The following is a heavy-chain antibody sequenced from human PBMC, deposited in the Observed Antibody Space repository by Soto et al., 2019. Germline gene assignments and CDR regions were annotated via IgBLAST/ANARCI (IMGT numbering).Heavy chain of an antibody. CDR3: ARVKGHCEYQD. Sequence: SVEVSCKASGGTFTSYPIIWVRQAPGQGLEWMGRIIPILGIANYAQKFQGRVTITADKSTSAAYVELSRLISEDTAVYYCARVKGHCEYQDWGQGPMVTAAS. CDR1: GGTFTSYP. D-gene: IGHD6-6*01. V-gene: IGHV1-69*04. CDR2: IIPILGIA. J-gene: IGHJ4*02.